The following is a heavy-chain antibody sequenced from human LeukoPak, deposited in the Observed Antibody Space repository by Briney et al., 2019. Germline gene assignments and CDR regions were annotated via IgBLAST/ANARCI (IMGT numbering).Heavy chain of an antibody. V-gene: IGHV3-48*04. CDR1: GLTLGSYA. J-gene: IGHJ6*03. Sequence: GGSLRLSCEVSGLTLGSYAMSWVRQAPGKGLEWVAYISRSSQAIVYADSVRGRFTVSRDNTRNFLYQQMNGLRAEDTAVYHCAGDPSVGSTWYYYVDVWGKGTTVTVSS. CDR3: AGDPSVGSTWYYYVDV. D-gene: IGHD6-13*01. CDR2: ISRSSQAI.